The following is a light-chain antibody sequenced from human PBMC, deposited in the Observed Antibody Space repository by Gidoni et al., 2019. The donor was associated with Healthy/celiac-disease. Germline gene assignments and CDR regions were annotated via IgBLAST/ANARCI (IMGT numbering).Light chain of an antibody. CDR1: QSISSL. CDR2: KAS. CDR3: QPYNSYSRT. V-gene: IGKV1-5*03. Sequence: DIQMTQSPSTLSASVGDRVTITCRASQSISSLLALYQQKPGKAPKLLIYKASSLESGVPSRFSGSGSGTEFTLTISSLQPDDFATYYCQPYNSYSRTFGQGTKVEIK. J-gene: IGKJ1*01.